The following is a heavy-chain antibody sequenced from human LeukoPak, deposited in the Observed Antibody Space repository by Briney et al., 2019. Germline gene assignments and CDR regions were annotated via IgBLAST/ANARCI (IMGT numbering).Heavy chain of an antibody. Sequence: ASVKVSCKASGYTFTSYAMHWVRQAPGQRLEWMGWINAGNGNTKYSQKFQGRVTITRDTSASTAYMELSSLRSEDTAVYYCARAWFGESPYYYYGMDVWGQGTTVTVSS. V-gene: IGHV1-3*01. D-gene: IGHD3-10*01. CDR2: INAGNGNT. CDR3: ARAWFGESPYYYYGMDV. J-gene: IGHJ6*02. CDR1: GYTFTSYA.